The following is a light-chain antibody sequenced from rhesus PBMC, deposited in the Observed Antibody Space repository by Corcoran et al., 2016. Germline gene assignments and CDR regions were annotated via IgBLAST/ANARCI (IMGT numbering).Light chain of an antibody. CDR3: QQRNSYPLT. J-gene: IGKJ4*01. CDR1: QGISSY. V-gene: IGKV1-38*01. Sequence: DIQLTQSPSSLSASVGDRVTITCRASQGISSYLAWYQQKSGKAPKLLIYDASNLQSGVPSRVCGSGSGTEFTLPISSLQPEDFATYYCQQRNSYPLTFGGGTKVEIK. CDR2: DAS.